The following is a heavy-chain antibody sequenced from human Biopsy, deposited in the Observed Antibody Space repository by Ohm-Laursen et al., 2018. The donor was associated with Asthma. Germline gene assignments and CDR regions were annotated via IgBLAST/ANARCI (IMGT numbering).Heavy chain of an antibody. J-gene: IGHJ6*02. CDR2: ISPIFGSS. CDR3: ARPSPNGDILYYYYHMDV. CDR1: GGMFGNYA. D-gene: IGHD3-10*01. Sequence: SVKVSCKASGGMFGNYAISWVRQAPGLGLEWMGGISPIFGSSNYAQRFQGRVTITVDIFTRTVYMELSGLRFDDTAIYYCARPSPNGDILYYYYHMDVWGQGTTVIGSS. V-gene: IGHV1-69*06.